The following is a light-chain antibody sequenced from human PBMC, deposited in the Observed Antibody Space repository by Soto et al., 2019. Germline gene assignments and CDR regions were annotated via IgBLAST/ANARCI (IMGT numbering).Light chain of an antibody. CDR2: GAS. V-gene: IGKV3-15*01. J-gene: IGKJ5*01. CDR3: QQYNNWLIT. CDR1: QSVSGK. Sequence: EIVMTQSPATLSVSPGERATLSCRASQSVSGKLAWYQQKPGQAPRLLIYGASTRATGIPARFSGSGSGTEFTLTISSLQSEDFAVYYCQQYNNWLITFGQGTRLEIK.